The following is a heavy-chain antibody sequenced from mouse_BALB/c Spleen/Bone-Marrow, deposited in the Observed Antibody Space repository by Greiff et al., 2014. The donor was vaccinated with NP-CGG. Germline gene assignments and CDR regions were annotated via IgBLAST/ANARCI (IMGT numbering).Heavy chain of an antibody. D-gene: IGHD4-1*01. CDR2: IDPANGNT. J-gene: IGHJ4*01. CDR3: ARWEYYAMDY. CDR1: GFNIKDTY. Sequence: EVQLQESGAELVKPGASVKLSCTASGFNIKDTYMHWVKQRPEQGLEWIGRIDPANGNTKYDPKFQGKATITADTSSNTAYLQLSSLTSEDTAVYYCARWEYYAMDYWGQGTSVTVSA. V-gene: IGHV14-3*02.